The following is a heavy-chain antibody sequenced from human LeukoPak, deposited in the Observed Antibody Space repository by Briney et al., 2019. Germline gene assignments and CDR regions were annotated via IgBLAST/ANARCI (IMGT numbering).Heavy chain of an antibody. J-gene: IGHJ4*02. D-gene: IGHD6-19*01. Sequence: SETLSLTCTVSGGSISNNNYYWAWIRQPPGKGLECIGSIYYSGSPYYNPSLKSRVTISVDTSKNQFSLRLSSVTAADTAVYYCARRSSGGGLFDYWGQGTLVTVSS. CDR1: GGSISNNNYY. CDR2: IYYSGSP. V-gene: IGHV4-39*01. CDR3: ARRSSGGGLFDY.